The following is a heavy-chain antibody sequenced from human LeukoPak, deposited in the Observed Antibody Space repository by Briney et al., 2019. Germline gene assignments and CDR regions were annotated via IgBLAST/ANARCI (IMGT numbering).Heavy chain of an antibody. CDR2: ISGSGGST. D-gene: IGHD6-13*01. CDR3: ARIHSSWYVRGWFDP. Sequence: PGGSLRLSCAASGFTLSSYGMHWVRQAPGKGLEWVSAISGSGGSTYYADSVKGRFTISRDNSKNTLYLQMNSLRAEDTAVYYCARIHSSWYVRGWFDPWGQGTLVTVSS. CDR1: GFTLSSYG. V-gene: IGHV3-23*01. J-gene: IGHJ5*02.